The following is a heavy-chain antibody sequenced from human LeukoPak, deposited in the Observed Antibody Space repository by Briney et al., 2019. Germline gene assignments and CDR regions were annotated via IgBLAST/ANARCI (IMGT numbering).Heavy chain of an antibody. J-gene: IGHJ3*02. CDR1: GYTFTSYA. V-gene: IGHV1-3*01. CDR3: ARDQGSSSFAFDI. CDR2: INAGNGNT. D-gene: IGHD6-6*01. Sequence: EASVKVSCKASGYTFTSYAMHWVRQAPGQRLEWMGWINAGNGNTKYSQKFQGRVTITTDESTSTAYMELSSLRSEDTAVYYCARDQGSSSFAFDIWGQGTMVTVSS.